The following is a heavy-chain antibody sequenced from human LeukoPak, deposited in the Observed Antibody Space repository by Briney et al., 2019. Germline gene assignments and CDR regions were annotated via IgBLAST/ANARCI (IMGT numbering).Heavy chain of an antibody. CDR3: ARDAGDDILTGYYMFDY. CDR2: IIPILGIA. J-gene: IGHJ4*02. CDR1: GGTFSSYA. D-gene: IGHD3-9*01. Sequence: SVKVSCRASGGTFSSYAISWVRQAPGQGLEWMGRIIPILGIANYAQKFQGRVTITADKSTSTAYMELSSLRSEDTAAYYCARDAGDDILTGYYMFDYWGQGTLVTVSS. V-gene: IGHV1-69*04.